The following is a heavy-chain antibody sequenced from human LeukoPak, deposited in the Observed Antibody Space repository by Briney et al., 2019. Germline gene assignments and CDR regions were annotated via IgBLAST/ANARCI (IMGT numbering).Heavy chain of an antibody. D-gene: IGHD3-10*01. Sequence: SETLSLTCTVSGGSISNYFWSWVRQPPGKGLEWIGYIYYTGSTNYNPSLKSRVTISVDTSKNQFSPNLSSVTAADTAVYYCARYYYGSGSYQRYFDYWGQGTLATVSS. J-gene: IGHJ4*02. V-gene: IGHV4-59*08. CDR1: GGSISNYF. CDR3: ARYYYGSGSYQRYFDY. CDR2: IYYTGST.